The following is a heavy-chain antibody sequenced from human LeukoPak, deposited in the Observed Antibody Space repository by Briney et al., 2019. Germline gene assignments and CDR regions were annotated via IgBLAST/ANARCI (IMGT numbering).Heavy chain of an antibody. Sequence: PGRSLRLSCAASGFTFSSYGMHWVRQAPGKGLEWVAVISYDGSNKYYADSVKGRFTISRDNSKNTLYLQMNSLRAEDTAVYYCAREDVDTVFDYWGQGTLVTVSS. CDR2: ISYDGSNK. D-gene: IGHD5-18*01. CDR3: AREDVDTVFDY. CDR1: GFTFSSYG. J-gene: IGHJ4*02. V-gene: IGHV3-30*03.